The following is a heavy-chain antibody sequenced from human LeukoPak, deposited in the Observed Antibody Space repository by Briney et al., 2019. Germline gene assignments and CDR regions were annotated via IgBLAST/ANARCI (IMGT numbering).Heavy chain of an antibody. CDR2: IYSGGST. D-gene: IGHD3-10*01. CDR3: ARVWYYYGSGSPHRFDP. CDR1: GFSFSSYS. Sequence: GGSLRLSCAASGFSFSSYSMNWVRQAPGKGLEWVSVIYSGGSTYYADSVKGRFTISRDNSKNTLYLQMNSLRAEDTAVYYCARVWYYYGSGSPHRFDPWGQGTLVTVSS. V-gene: IGHV3-53*01. J-gene: IGHJ5*02.